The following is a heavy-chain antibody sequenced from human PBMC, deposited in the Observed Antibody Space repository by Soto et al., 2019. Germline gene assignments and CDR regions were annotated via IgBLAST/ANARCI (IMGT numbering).Heavy chain of an antibody. CDR1: GYTFTSYG. J-gene: IGHJ3*02. Sequence: GASVKVSCKASGYTFTSYGISWVRQAPGQGLEWMGWISAYNGNTNYAQKLQGRVTMTTDTSTSTAYMELRSLRSDDTAVYYCARISEHFDWLLVTDLPNAFDIWGQGTMVTVSS. CDR3: ARISEHFDWLLVTDLPNAFDI. D-gene: IGHD3-9*01. CDR2: ISAYNGNT. V-gene: IGHV1-18*01.